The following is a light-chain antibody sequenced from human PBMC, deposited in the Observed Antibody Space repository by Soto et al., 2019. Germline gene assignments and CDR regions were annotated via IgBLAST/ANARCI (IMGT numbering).Light chain of an antibody. CDR1: QSVDSNF. Sequence: EIVLTQSPGTLSLSPGERATLFCRTSQSVDSNFLAWYQQKPGQALRLLVYGSSARAAGVPDRFLGSGSGTDFTLTITRLEPEDFAVYFCQHYGRSPLLYTFGQGTKLGVK. CDR2: GSS. J-gene: IGKJ2*01. V-gene: IGKV3-20*01. CDR3: QHYGRSPLLYT.